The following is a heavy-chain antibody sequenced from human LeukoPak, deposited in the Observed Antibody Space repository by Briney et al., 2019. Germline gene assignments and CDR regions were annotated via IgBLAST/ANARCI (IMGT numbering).Heavy chain of an antibody. V-gene: IGHV3-48*04. CDR2: ITGSSRII. Sequence: GGSLRLSCAASGFAFSSYAMSWVRQAPGVGLQWISYITGSSRIIYYADSVKGRFTISRDNAKTSLYLQMNSLRAEDTAVYYCARVSGGRTEYFDSWGQGTLVTVSS. D-gene: IGHD1/OR15-1a*01. J-gene: IGHJ4*02. CDR1: GFAFSSYA. CDR3: ARVSGGRTEYFDS.